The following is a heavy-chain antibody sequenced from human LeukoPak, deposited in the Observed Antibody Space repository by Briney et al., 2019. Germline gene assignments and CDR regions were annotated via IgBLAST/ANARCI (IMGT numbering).Heavy chain of an antibody. Sequence: ASVKVSCKASGYTFTSYDINWVRQATGQGLEWMGWMNPNSGNTGYAQKFQGRVTITRNTSISTAYMELSSLRSEDTAVYYCARVSIVVVPAAADYYYYMDVWGKGTTVTVSS. D-gene: IGHD2-2*01. V-gene: IGHV1-8*03. J-gene: IGHJ6*03. CDR1: GYTFTSYD. CDR3: ARVSIVVVPAAADYYYYMDV. CDR2: MNPNSGNT.